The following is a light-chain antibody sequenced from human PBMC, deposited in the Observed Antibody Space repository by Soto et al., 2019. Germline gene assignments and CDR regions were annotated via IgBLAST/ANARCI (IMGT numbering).Light chain of an antibody. CDR2: GAS. CDR1: QSVSSH. Sequence: EIVMTQSPVTLSVSPGERATLSCRASQSVSSHLAWYQQKPGQAPRLLIYGASTRATGIPARFSGSGSGTEFTLTISSLQPDDFATYYCQHYNSYSEAFGQGTKVELK. J-gene: IGKJ1*01. V-gene: IGKV3D-15*01. CDR3: QHYNSYSEA.